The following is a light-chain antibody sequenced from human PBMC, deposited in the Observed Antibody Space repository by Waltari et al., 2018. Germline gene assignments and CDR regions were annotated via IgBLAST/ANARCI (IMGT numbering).Light chain of an antibody. J-gene: IGLJ3*02. Sequence: QSALTQPASVSGSPGQSITISCTGTRSDVGASTYVSWYQQHPGKAPKLMIFDVSNRPSGVSTRFSGSKSGNTASLTISGLQAEDEAVYHCSSYTSSSSRLFGGGTKVTVL. CDR3: SSYTSSSSRL. CDR1: RSDVGASTY. V-gene: IGLV2-14*03. CDR2: DVS.